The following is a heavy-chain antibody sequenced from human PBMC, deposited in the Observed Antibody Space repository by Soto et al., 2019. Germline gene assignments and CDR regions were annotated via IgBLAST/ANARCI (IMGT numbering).Heavy chain of an antibody. V-gene: IGHV1-8*01. CDR3: ARAPRNWGFDY. D-gene: IGHD7-27*01. CDR1: GYTFTSYD. Sequence: QVQLVQSGAEVKKPGASVKVSCKASGYTFTSYDFNWVRQATGQGPEWLGWMNPNSGNTGYSQKFQGRVTMTSDTPISTAYMELSSQRSEDTAVYYCARAPRNWGFDYWGQGTQVTVSS. J-gene: IGHJ4*02. CDR2: MNPNSGNT.